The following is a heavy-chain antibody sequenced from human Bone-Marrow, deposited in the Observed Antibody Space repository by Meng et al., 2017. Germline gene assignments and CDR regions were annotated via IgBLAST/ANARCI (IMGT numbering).Heavy chain of an antibody. CDR3: ARESYVVMEVTAKDYYYGMDV. J-gene: IGHJ6*02. Sequence: SLKITCNASSGSFISYTISWGLQAPGQGLEWMGRIIPILGIANYAQNFQGRVTITADKSTSTAYMELSSLRTEDRAVYYCARESYVVMEVTAKDYYYGMDVWGQGTTVTVSS. V-gene: IGHV1-69*04. CDR1: SGSFISYT. CDR2: IIPILGIA. D-gene: IGHD2-15*01.